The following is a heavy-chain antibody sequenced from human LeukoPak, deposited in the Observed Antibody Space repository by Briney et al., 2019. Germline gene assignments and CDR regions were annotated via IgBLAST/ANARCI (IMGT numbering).Heavy chain of an antibody. D-gene: IGHD6-13*01. CDR1: GFTFSSYG. J-gene: IGHJ6*03. CDR2: IWYDGSNK. V-gene: IGHV3-33*01. Sequence: PGGSLRLSCAASGFTFSSYGMHWVRQAPGKGLEWVAVIWYDGSNKYYADSVKGRFTISRDNSKNTLYLQMNSLRADDTALYYCARNQDSSWYYYYMDVWGKGTTVTVSS. CDR3: ARNQDSSWYYYYMDV.